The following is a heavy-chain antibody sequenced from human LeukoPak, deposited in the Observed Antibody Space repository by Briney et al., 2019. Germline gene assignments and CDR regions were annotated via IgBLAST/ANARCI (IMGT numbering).Heavy chain of an antibody. CDR1: GYTFTGYY. CDR2: INPNSGGT. J-gene: IGHJ4*02. CDR3: AGASYYYDSSGYYCPLDY. V-gene: IGHV1-2*02. Sequence: ASVKVSCKASGYTFTGYYMHWVRQAPGQGLEWMGWINPNSGGTNYAQKFQGRVTMTRDTSISTAYMELSRLRSDDTAVYYCAGASYYYDSSGYYCPLDYWGQGTLVTVSS. D-gene: IGHD3-22*01.